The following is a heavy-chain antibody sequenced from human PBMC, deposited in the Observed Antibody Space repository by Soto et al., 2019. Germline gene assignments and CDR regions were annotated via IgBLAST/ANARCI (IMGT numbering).Heavy chain of an antibody. D-gene: IGHD2-2*01. CDR3: ARDAVYCISTTCFGFFDS. CDR2: IYYSGST. V-gene: IGHV4-59*01. CDR1: GDSISSSY. J-gene: IGHJ4*02. Sequence: SETLSLTCTVSGDSISSSYWSWIRQAPGKGLEWIGNIYYSGSTNYNPSLKNRVTISVDTSKTQISLKLISVTAADTAVYYCARDAVYCISTTCFGFFDSWGQGTLVTVSS.